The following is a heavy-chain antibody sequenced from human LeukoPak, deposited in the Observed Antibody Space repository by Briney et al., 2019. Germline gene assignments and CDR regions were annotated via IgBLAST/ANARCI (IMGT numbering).Heavy chain of an antibody. CDR1: GGSISSYY. J-gene: IGHJ3*02. CDR2: IYYGGST. D-gene: IGHD3-22*01. CDR3: ARHVGYYDSSGYPLDAFDI. V-gene: IGHV4-59*08. Sequence: SETLSLTCTVSGGSISSYYWSWIRQPPGKGLEWIGYIYYGGSTNYNPSLKSRVTISVDTSKNQFSLKLSSVTAADTAVYYCARHVGYYDSSGYPLDAFDIWGQGTMVTVSS.